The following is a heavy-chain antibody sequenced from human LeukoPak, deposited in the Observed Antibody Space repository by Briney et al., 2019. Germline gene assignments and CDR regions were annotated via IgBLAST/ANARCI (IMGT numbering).Heavy chain of an antibody. CDR1: GGSISRGGYS. Sequence: SQTLSLTCAVSGGSISRGGYSWSWIRQPPGKGLEWIVYIYHSGSTYYNPSLKSRVTISVDRSKNQFSLKLSSVTAADTAVYYCARVLTPEETGPYPANWFDPWGQGTLVTVSS. D-gene: IGHD1-14*01. CDR2: IYHSGST. V-gene: IGHV4-30-2*01. J-gene: IGHJ5*02. CDR3: ARVLTPEETGPYPANWFDP.